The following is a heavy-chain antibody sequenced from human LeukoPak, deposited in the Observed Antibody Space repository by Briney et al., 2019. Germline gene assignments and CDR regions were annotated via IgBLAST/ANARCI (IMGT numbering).Heavy chain of an antibody. J-gene: IGHJ4*02. V-gene: IGHV4-31*03. CDR1: GGSISSGGYY. CDR3: ARSVGSSVVVVPAAYDY. D-gene: IGHD2-2*01. Sequence: SQTLSLTCTVSGGSISSGGYYWSWIRQHPGKGLEWIGYICYSGSTYYNPSLKSRVTISVDTSKNQFSLKLSSVTAADTAVYYCARSVGSSVVVVPAAYDYWGQGTLVTVSS. CDR2: ICYSGST.